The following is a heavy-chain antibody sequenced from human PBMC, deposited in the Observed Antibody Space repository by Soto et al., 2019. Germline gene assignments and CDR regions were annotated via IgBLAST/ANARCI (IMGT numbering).Heavy chain of an antibody. CDR1: GGSVSSGSYY. CDR2: IYYSGST. CDR3: ARTSGGGDLFVP. Sequence: QVQLQESGPGLVKPSETLSLTCTVSGGSVSSGSYYWSWIRQPPGKGLEWIGYIYYSGSTYYNPSRKSSVTMSVDTSKNQFSLKLRPETAAHTPAYYRARTSGGGDLFVPWGQGTLVTVSS. D-gene: IGHD1-26*01. J-gene: IGHJ5*02. V-gene: IGHV4-61*01.